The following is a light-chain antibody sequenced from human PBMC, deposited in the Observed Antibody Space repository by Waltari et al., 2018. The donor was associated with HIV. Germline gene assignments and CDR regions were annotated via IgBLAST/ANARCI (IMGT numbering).Light chain of an antibody. CDR3: QSYDGSLGGYV. J-gene: IGLJ1*01. V-gene: IGLV1-40*01. CDR2: GHT. Sequence: SVLTQPPSVSGAPGQRVTISCPGTISPIGAGYAVHWYQQLPGTAPKLLIYGHTNRPSGVPDRFSGSKSGTSASLAITGLQAEDEADYYCQSYDGSLGGYVFGTGTAVTVL. CDR1: ISPIGAGYA.